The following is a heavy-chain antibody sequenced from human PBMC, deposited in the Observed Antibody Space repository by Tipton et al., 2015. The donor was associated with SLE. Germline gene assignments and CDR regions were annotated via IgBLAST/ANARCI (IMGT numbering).Heavy chain of an antibody. CDR2: IYYSGST. Sequence: TLSLTCTVSGGSISSSSYYRGWIRQPPGKGLEWIGSIYYSGSTYYNPSLKSRVTITVDTSKNQFSQKLSSVTAADTAAYYCARDFRANGNWFDPWGQGTLVTV. CDR1: GGSISSSSYY. V-gene: IGHV4-39*07. D-gene: IGHD1-26*01. CDR3: ARDFRANGNWFDP. J-gene: IGHJ5*02.